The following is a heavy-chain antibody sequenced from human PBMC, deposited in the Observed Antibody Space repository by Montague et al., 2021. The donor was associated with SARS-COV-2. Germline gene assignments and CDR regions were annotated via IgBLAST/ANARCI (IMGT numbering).Heavy chain of an antibody. J-gene: IGHJ4*02. V-gene: IGHV4-39*02. Sequence: SETLSLTCTVYGGSIRNNTCYWGWHRHPPWQGLEWNRRKNYRGRXYYNPYLQSRFTMSVNTPQSHFSLNLSSVTAADTAVFYCVRVGYSDWLLSFESWGQGTLVTVSS. CDR3: VRVGYSDWLLSFES. CDR2: KNYRGRX. CDR1: GGSIRNNTCY. D-gene: IGHD3-9*01.